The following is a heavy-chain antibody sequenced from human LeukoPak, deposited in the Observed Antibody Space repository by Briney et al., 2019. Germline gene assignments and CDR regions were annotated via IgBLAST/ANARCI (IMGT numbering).Heavy chain of an antibody. CDR3: ARGGSYGDYLDY. Sequence: ASVKVSCKASGYTFTSYYMHWVRQAPGQGLEWMGIINPSGGSTGYAQKFQGRVTMTRDTSTSTGYMELRSLRSEDAAVYYCARGGSYGDYLDYWGQGTLVTVSP. CDR1: GYTFTSYY. D-gene: IGHD4-17*01. J-gene: IGHJ4*02. CDR2: INPSGGST. V-gene: IGHV1-46*01.